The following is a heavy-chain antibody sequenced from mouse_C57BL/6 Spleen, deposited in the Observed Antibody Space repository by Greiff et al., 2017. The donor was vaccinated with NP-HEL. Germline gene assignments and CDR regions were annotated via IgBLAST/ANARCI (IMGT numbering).Heavy chain of an antibody. CDR3: ARGHSNYAWFAY. CDR2: INPGRGGT. Sequence: QVQLQQSGAELVRPGTSVKVSCKASGYAFTNYLIEWVKQRPGQGLEWIGVINPGRGGTNYNEKLKGKATRTADKSSSTAYMQLSSLASEDSAVYFCARGHSNYAWFAYWGQGTLVTVSA. J-gene: IGHJ3*01. V-gene: IGHV1-54*01. CDR1: GYAFTNYL. D-gene: IGHD2-5*01.